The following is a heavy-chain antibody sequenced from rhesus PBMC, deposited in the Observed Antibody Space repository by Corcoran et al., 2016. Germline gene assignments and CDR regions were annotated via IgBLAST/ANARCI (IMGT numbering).Heavy chain of an antibody. J-gene: IGHJ4*01. CDR2: ISYTGST. CDR3: ARRQTGTTFDY. CDR1: GGSISSSYSY. Sequence: QVQLQESGPGLVKPSETLSLTCAVSGGSISSSYSYWCWIRPAPGKGLEWIGYISYTGSTGYNPSLKSRVTISRDTSKNQFSLKLTSVTAADTAVYYCARRQTGTTFDYWGQGVLVTVSS. D-gene: IGHD1-20*01. V-gene: IGHV4-122*02.